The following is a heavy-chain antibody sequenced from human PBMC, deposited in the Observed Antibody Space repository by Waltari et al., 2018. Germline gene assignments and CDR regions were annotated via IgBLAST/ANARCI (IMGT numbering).Heavy chain of an antibody. CDR1: GGAFSTYA. Sequence: QVQLVQSGAEVKNPGSTLKVSCKTSGGAFSTYAISWVRQAPGQGLEWMGIIPISGTADYSQKVQGRITITADESTSTAYMELSGLKSDDTAVYYCATFGGNSNWFDPWGQGTLVTVSS. V-gene: IGHV1-69*01. CDR2: IIPISGTA. J-gene: IGHJ5*02. CDR3: ATFGGNSNWFDP. D-gene: IGHD1-7*01.